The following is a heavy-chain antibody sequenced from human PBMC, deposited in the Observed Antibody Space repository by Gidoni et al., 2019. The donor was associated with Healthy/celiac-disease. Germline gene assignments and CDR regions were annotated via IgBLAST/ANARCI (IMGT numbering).Heavy chain of an antibody. D-gene: IGHD3-22*01. Sequence: QVQLVESGGGVVQPGRSLRLSCAASGFTLSSYGMHWVRQAPGKGLGWVAVISYDGSNKYYADSVKGRFTISRDNSKNTLYLQMNSLRAEDTAVYYCAKDQYDSSGYYYVLAAFDIWGQGTMVTVSS. CDR3: AKDQYDSSGYYYVLAAFDI. CDR2: ISYDGSNK. CDR1: GFTLSSYG. J-gene: IGHJ3*02. V-gene: IGHV3-30*18.